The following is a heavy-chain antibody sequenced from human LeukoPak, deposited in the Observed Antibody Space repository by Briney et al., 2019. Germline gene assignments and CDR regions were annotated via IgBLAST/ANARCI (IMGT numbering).Heavy chain of an antibody. CDR3: ARSGYGEYYFDY. V-gene: IGHV1-8*03. J-gene: IGHJ4*02. CDR2: MNPNSGNT. CDR1: GYTFTSYD. D-gene: IGHD4-17*01. Sequence: ASAKVSCKASGYTFTSYDINWVRQATGQGLEWMGWMNPNSGNTGYAQKFQGRVTITRNTSISTAYMELSSLRSEDTAVYYCARSGYGEYYFDYWGQGTLVTVSS.